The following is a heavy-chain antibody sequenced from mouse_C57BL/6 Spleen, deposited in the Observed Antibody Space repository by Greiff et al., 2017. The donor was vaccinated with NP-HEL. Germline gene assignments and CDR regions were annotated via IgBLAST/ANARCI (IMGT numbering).Heavy chain of an antibody. D-gene: IGHD2-10*02. V-gene: IGHV1-82*01. J-gene: IGHJ2*01. Sequence: QVQLKESGPELVKPGASVKISCKASGYAFSSSWMNWVKQRPGKGLEWIGRIYPGDGDTNYNGKFKGKATLTADKSSSTAYMQLSSLTSEDSAVYFCAWGNLVYFDYWGQGTTLTVSS. CDR2: IYPGDGDT. CDR3: AWGNLVYFDY. CDR1: GYAFSSSW.